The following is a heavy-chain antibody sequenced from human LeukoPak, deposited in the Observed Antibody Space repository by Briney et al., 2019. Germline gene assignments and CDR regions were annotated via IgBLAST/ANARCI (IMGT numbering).Heavy chain of an antibody. V-gene: IGHV4-61*09. CDR2: IYTSGST. CDR3: ARGRRITMVRGVRGFDY. Sequence: SETLSLTCTVSGGSISSGSYYWSWIRQPAGKGLEWIGHIYTSGSTNYNPSLKSRVTISVDTSKNQFSLKLSSVTAADTAVYYCARGRRITMVRGVRGFDYWGQGTLVTVSS. J-gene: IGHJ4*02. D-gene: IGHD3-10*01. CDR1: GGSISSGSYY.